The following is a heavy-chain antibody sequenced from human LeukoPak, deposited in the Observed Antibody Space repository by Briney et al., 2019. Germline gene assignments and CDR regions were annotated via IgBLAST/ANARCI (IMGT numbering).Heavy chain of an antibody. D-gene: IGHD3-10*01. J-gene: IGHJ4*02. CDR3: ARLVDYGSGSH. CDR2: IYHSGRT. Sequence: SGTLSLTCAVSGGSISSTNWWSWVRQPPGKGRDWIGEIYHSGRTKYNPSLKSRGTISVNTSKNQFSLKLRSVTATDTAVYYCARLVDYGSGSHWGQGTLVIVSS. V-gene: IGHV4-4*02. CDR1: GGSISSTNW.